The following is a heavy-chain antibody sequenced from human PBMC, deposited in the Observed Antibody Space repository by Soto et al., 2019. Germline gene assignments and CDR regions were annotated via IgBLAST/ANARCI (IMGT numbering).Heavy chain of an antibody. CDR2: ISGSGGTT. Sequence: EVQLLESGGGLVQPGGSLRLSCAASEFTFSSYAMSWVRQAPGKGLEWVSAISGSGGTTYYADSAKGRFTISRDNSRNTLHLQMNSLRVEDTAVYYCAKTLLSTSWYGLHDYVSQGTLFTVSS. V-gene: IGHV3-23*01. D-gene: IGHD6-13*01. CDR3: AKTLLSTSWYGLHDY. CDR1: EFTFSSYA. J-gene: IGHJ4*02.